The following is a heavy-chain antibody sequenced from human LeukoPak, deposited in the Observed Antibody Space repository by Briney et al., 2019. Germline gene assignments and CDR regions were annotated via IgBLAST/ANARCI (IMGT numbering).Heavy chain of an antibody. CDR3: AREMTTPDDAFDI. CDR2: IQYDGHDK. Sequence: GGSLRLSCAASGFSLSRYDMHWVRQAPGKGLEWVAFIQYDGHDKYYADSVRGRFTISRDNSKNILSLQVNSLRAEDTAVYYCAREMTTPDDAFDIWGQGTMVIVSS. J-gene: IGHJ3*02. V-gene: IGHV3-30*02. CDR1: GFSLSRYD. D-gene: IGHD4-11*01.